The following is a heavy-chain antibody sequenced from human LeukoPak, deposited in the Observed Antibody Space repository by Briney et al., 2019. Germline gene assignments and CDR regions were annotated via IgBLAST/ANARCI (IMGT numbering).Heavy chain of an antibody. V-gene: IGHV3-30*02. D-gene: IGHD2-15*01. CDR2: IRYDGSNK. Sequence: GGSLRLSCAASGFTFSSYSMNWVRQAPGKGLEWVAFIRYDGSNKYYADSVKGRFTISRDNSKNTLYLQMNSLRAEDTAVYYCAKDIHCSGGSCYSSAFDYWGQGTLVTVSS. CDR1: GFTFSSYS. J-gene: IGHJ4*02. CDR3: AKDIHCSGGSCYSSAFDY.